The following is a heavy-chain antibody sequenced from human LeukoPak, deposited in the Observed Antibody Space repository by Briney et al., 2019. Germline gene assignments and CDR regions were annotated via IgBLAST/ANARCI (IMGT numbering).Heavy chain of an antibody. CDR1: GGTFSSYA. J-gene: IGHJ4*02. Sequence: SVKVSCKASGGTFSSYAISWVRQAPGQGLEWMGGIIPIFGTANYAQKFQGRVTITAGESTSTAYMELSSLRSEDTAVYYCAGSSGYWYYFDYWGQGTLVTVSS. CDR3: AGSSGYWYYFDY. V-gene: IGHV1-69*13. D-gene: IGHD3-22*01. CDR2: IIPIFGTA.